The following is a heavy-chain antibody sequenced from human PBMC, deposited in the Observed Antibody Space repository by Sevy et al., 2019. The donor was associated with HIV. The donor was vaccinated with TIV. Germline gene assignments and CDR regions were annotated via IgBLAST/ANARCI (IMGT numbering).Heavy chain of an antibody. V-gene: IGHV5-51*01. CDR2: IYPGDSDT. D-gene: IGHD3-22*01. CDR3: ARRGYYDSSGYYTYGMDV. J-gene: IGHJ6*02. Sequence: GESLKISCKGSGYTFSNYWIGWVRQMPGKGLEWMGIIYPGDSDTRNSPSFQGQVTISSDKSISTAYLQWSSLKASDTAMYYCARRGYYDSSGYYTYGMDVWGQGTTVTVSS. CDR1: GYTFSNYW.